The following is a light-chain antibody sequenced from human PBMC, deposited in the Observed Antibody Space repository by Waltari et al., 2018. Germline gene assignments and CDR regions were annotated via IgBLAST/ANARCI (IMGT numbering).Light chain of an antibody. J-gene: IGKJ5*01. CDR3: MQALQTPDT. CDR2: LAS. V-gene: IGKV2-28*01. Sequence: DIVMTQSPLPLPVPPGVPASIPCTSSQSLLHSNGYNYLDWYLQKPGQSPQLLIYLASKRASGVPDRFSGSGSGTDFTLKISRVEAEDVGVYYCMQALQTPDTFGQGTRLEIK. CDR1: QSLLHSNGYNY.